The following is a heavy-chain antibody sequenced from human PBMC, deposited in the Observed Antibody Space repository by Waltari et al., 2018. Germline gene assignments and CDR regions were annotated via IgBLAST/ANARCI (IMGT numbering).Heavy chain of an antibody. CDR1: GSTCSGYG. J-gene: IGHJ4*02. D-gene: IGHD2-15*01. V-gene: IGHV3-30*18. Sequence: QFQLVESGGGVVQPGRSLTRSCAASGSTCSGYGIPWVRQAPGKGLEWLALISYDAMTEYYADSVKGRFTVSRDNSKNLAFLQLNSLRPEDTAMYFCANAPSGGRFSVPGIDYWGQGTLVTVSS. CDR2: ISYDAMTE. CDR3: ANAPSGGRFSVPGIDY.